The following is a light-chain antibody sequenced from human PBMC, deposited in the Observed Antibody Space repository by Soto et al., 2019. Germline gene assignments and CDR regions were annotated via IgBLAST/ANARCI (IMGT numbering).Light chain of an antibody. CDR3: QQYYSSPQT. J-gene: IGKJ1*01. CDR2: WAS. V-gene: IGKV4-1*01. CDR1: QSVLYSSNNKNY. Sequence: DIVMTQSPDSLAVSLGERATINCKSSQSVLYSSNNKNYLAWYQQKPGQPPKLLIYWASTRESGVPDRFSGSGSWTDFTLTISSLPAEDVAVYYCQQYYSSPQTFGQGTKVEIK.